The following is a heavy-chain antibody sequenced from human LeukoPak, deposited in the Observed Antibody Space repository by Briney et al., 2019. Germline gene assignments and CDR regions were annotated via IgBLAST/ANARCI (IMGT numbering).Heavy chain of an antibody. CDR3: ARRAAIEDYFDF. Sequence: SETLSLTCAVSGYSINSGNWWGWSRQPPGKGLEGIGHIYYAGSTYYNPSLKSRITMSVDTSRNQFSLKPSSVTAGDTAVYYCARRAAIEDYFDFWGQGTLVTVSS. D-gene: IGHD2-21*01. V-gene: IGHV4-28*01. J-gene: IGHJ4*02. CDR1: GYSINSGNW. CDR2: IYYAGST.